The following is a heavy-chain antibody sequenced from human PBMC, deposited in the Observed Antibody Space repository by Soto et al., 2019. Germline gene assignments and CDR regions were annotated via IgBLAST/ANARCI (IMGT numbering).Heavy chain of an antibody. J-gene: IGHJ4*02. CDR1: DDSINSDKYY. CDR2: IYYRGNA. CDR3: SRLEGLATISYYFDF. D-gene: IGHD5-12*01. V-gene: IGHV4-39*01. Sequence: SETLSLTCSVSDDSINSDKYYWGWIRXXPGKVLEWIGSIYYRGNAYYNPSLQTRVTISLDKSKSQFSLKLNSVTAADSAVYFCSRLEGLATISYYFDFWGPGALVTVSS.